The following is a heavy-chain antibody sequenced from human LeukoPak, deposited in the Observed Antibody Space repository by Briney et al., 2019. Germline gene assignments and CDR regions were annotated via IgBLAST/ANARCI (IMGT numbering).Heavy chain of an antibody. CDR3: ARDGIMITFGGVIDY. CDR1: GFTFSSYE. J-gene: IGHJ4*02. CDR2: ISSSSSYI. D-gene: IGHD3-16*02. Sequence: GGSLRLSCAASGFTFSSYEMNCVRQAPGKGLEWVSSISSSSSYIYYADSVKGRFTISRDNAKNSLYLQMNSLRAEDTAVYYCARDGIMITFGGVIDYWGQGTLVTVSS. V-gene: IGHV3-21*01.